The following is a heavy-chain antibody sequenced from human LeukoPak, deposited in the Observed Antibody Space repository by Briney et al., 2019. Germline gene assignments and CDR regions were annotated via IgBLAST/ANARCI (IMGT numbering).Heavy chain of an antibody. CDR2: IYPGDSDT. CDR1: GYSFTSYW. V-gene: IGHV5-51*01. D-gene: IGHD5/OR15-5a*01. CDR3: ARDTVSMGGAFDI. Sequence: GESLKISCKGSGYSFTSYWIGWVRQMPGKGLEWMGIIYPGDSDTRYSPSFQGQATISADKSISTAYLQWSSLKASDTAMYYCARDTVSMGGAFDIRGQGTMVTVSS. J-gene: IGHJ3*02.